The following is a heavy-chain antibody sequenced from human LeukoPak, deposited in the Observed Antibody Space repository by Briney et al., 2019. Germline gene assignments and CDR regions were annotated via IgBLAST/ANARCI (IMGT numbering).Heavy chain of an antibody. CDR2: ISYDGSNK. J-gene: IGHJ4*02. Sequence: GGSLRLSCAASGFTFSSYGMHWVRQAPGKGLEWVAVISYDGSNKYYADSVKGRFTISRDNSKNTLYLQMNSLRAEDTAVYYCARDYGIVDIQGYFDYWGQGTLVTVSS. CDR1: GFTFSSYG. V-gene: IGHV3-30*03. D-gene: IGHD1-26*01. CDR3: ARDYGIVDIQGYFDY.